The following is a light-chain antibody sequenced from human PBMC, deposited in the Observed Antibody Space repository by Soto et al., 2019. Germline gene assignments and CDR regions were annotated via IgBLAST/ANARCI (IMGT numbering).Light chain of an antibody. CDR1: ISNIGAGYD. CDR3: QSYDSSLSDFHV. J-gene: IGLJ1*01. Sequence: QSVLTQPPSVSGAPGQRVTTSCTGSISNIGAGYDVHWYQQLPGTAPKLLIHGNSNRPSGVPDRFSGSKSGTSASLAITGLQAEDEADYYCQSYDSSLSDFHVFGTGTKVTVL. V-gene: IGLV1-40*01. CDR2: GNS.